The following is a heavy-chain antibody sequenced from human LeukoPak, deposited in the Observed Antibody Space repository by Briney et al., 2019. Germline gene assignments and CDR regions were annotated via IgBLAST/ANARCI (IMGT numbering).Heavy chain of an antibody. Sequence: PSETLSLTCAVYGGSFSGYYWSWIRQPPGKGLEWIGEINHSGSTNYNPSLKSRVTVSVDTSKNQFSLKVNSVTAADTAVYYCARAQAKWFGELSVPEYLQHWGQGTLVTVSS. V-gene: IGHV4-34*01. CDR1: GGSFSGYY. CDR2: INHSGST. CDR3: ARAQAKWFGELSVPEYLQH. J-gene: IGHJ1*01. D-gene: IGHD3-10*01.